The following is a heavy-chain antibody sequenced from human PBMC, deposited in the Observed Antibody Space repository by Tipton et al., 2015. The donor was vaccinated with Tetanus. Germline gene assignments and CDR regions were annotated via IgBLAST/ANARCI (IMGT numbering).Heavy chain of an antibody. CDR3: ARGRSSVWNRPNCFDY. V-gene: IGHV4-34*01. D-gene: IGHD1-1*01. CDR2: VTHSGST. CDR1: GASINAGGYL. J-gene: IGHJ4*02. Sequence: TLSLTCTVSGASINAGGYLWTWIRQPPGKGLEGLGEVTHSGSTNYNPSLKSRVTISVDTAKKQFSLKLTSVIAADTAVYYCARGRSSVWNRPNCFDYWGQGTLVTVSS.